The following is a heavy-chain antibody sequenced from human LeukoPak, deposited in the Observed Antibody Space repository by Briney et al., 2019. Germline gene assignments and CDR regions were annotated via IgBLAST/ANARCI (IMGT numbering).Heavy chain of an antibody. CDR3: ASTYGGKYFPH. CDR2: IYHSGST. D-gene: IGHD4-23*01. Sequence: PSQTLSLTYALSAYSISRGYYWAGIRQPPGKGLEWIGNIYHSGSTYYNPSLKSLVTVSVDTSKNHFSLRLSSVTAADTAMYYCASTYGGKYFPHWGQGTLVIVSS. V-gene: IGHV4-38-2*01. CDR1: AYSISRGYY. J-gene: IGHJ1*01.